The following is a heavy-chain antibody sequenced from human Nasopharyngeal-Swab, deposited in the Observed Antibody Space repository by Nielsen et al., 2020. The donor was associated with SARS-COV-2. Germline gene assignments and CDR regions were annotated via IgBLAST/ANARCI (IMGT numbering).Heavy chain of an antibody. Sequence: GESLKISCAASGFTFSSYAMSWVRQAPGKGLEWVSAISGSGGSTYYADSVKGRFTISRDNSKNTLYLQMNSLRAEDTAVYYCARGRSSSWYDSLGYYYYHYMDVWGKGTTVTVSS. CDR2: ISGSGGST. V-gene: IGHV3-23*01. CDR3: ARGRSSSWYDSLGYYYYHYMDV. CDR1: GFTFSSYA. D-gene: IGHD6-13*01. J-gene: IGHJ6*03.